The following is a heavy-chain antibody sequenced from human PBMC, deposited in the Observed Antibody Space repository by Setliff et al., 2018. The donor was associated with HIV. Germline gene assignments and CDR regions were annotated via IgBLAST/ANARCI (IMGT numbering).Heavy chain of an antibody. CDR3: ARGRNYDSSGYGDYYYYMDV. Sequence: SVKVSCKASGGTFSSYPISWVRQAPGQGLEWMGGIIPIFGTTHYAQKFQGRVTVTADESTSTAYMQLSSLRSDATAVYYCARGRNYDSSGYGDYYYYMDVWGKGTTVTVS. J-gene: IGHJ6*03. V-gene: IGHV1-69*13. CDR1: GGTFSSYP. CDR2: IIPIFGTT. D-gene: IGHD3-22*01.